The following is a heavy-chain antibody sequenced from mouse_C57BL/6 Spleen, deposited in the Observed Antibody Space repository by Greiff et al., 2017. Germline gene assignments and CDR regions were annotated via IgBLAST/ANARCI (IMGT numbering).Heavy chain of an antibody. CDR3: ARSGTTVGDFDY. V-gene: IGHV14-2*01. J-gene: IGHJ2*01. D-gene: IGHD1-1*01. Sequence: VQLQQSGAELVKPGASVKLSCTASGFNINDYYMHWVKQRTEQGLEWIGRIDPEDGETKYAPKFQGKATMTADTSSNTAYLQLSSLTSEDTAVYYCARSGTTVGDFDYWGQGTTLTVSS. CDR1: GFNINDYY. CDR2: IDPEDGET.